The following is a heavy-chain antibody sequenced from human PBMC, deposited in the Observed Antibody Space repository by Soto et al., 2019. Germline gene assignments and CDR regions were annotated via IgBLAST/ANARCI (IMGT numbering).Heavy chain of an antibody. V-gene: IGHV5-51*01. CDR1: GYSFTSYW. J-gene: IGHJ4*02. D-gene: IGHD6-19*01. CDR3: ASALIENSSRWPHIDY. Sequence: LGESLKISCKGSGYSFTSYWIGWVRQMPGKGLEWMGIIYPGDSDTRYSPSFQGQVTISADKSISTAYLQWSSLKASDTAMYYCASALIENSSRWPHIDYWGQGTLVTVSS. CDR2: IYPGDSDT.